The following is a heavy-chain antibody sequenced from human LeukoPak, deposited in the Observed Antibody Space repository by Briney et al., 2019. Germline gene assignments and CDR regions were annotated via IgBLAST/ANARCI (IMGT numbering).Heavy chain of an antibody. D-gene: IGHD6-6*01. J-gene: IGHJ6*03. CDR1: GGTFSSYA. CDR2: IIPIFGTA. V-gene: IGHV1-69*05. CDR3: AREPGRADRPGYYYMDV. Sequence: GASVKVSCKASGGTFSSYAISWVRQAPGQGLEWMGGIIPIFGTANYAQKFQGRVTITTDEPTSTAYMELSSLRSEDTAVYYCAREPGRADRPGYYYMDVWGKGTTVTVSS.